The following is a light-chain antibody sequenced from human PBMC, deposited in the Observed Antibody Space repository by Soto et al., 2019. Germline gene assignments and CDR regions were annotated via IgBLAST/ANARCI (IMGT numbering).Light chain of an antibody. V-gene: IGKV3-20*01. CDR1: QSVSSSY. CDR3: QQYGNSPIT. Sequence: DIVLTHSPGTLSLSPGERATLSCSASQSVSSSYLAWYQRKPGQAPRLLISGASSRATGIPDRFSGSGSGTDFTLTVSRVEPEDFALYYCQQYGNSPITFGQGTRLEIK. CDR2: GAS. J-gene: IGKJ5*01.